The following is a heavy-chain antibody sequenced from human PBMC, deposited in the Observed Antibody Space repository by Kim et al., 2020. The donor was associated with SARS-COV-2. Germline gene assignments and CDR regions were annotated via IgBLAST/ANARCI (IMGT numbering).Heavy chain of an antibody. D-gene: IGHD6-13*01. J-gene: IGHJ4*02. V-gene: IGHV4-30-2*04. Sequence: YNPSLRSRVTISVDTSKNQFSLKLSSVTAADTAVYYCARGYSSSWETLDYWGQGTLVTVSS. CDR3: ARGYSSSWETLDY.